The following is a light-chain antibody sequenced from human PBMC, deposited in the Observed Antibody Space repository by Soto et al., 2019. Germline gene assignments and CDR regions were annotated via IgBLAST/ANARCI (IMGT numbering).Light chain of an antibody. CDR1: QDIRSNY. CDR3: QQYDSSPWT. CDR2: GVS. J-gene: IGKJ1*01. Sequence: ETVLTQSPGTLSLSPGERATLSCRASQDIRSNYLAWYRQTPGQAPRLLIYGVSKRASGIADRFSGSGSGTDFTLIISRLEPEDFALYYCQQYDSSPWTFGQGTKVEIK. V-gene: IGKV3-20*01.